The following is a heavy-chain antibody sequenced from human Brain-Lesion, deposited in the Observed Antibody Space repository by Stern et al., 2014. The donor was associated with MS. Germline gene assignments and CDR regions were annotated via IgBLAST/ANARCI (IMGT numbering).Heavy chain of an antibody. CDR1: GFSLSTPGVG. Sequence: QVTLKESGPALVKPTQSLTLTCTFSGFSLSTPGVGVTWIRQPPGKALEWLALVDWDDEKYYSTSLKTRLSIFKDTSENQVVLTMTNMDPVDTATYYCARMRYSGDYFIDYWGQGTLVTVSS. CDR2: VDWDDEK. J-gene: IGHJ4*02. D-gene: IGHD5-12*01. CDR3: ARMRYSGDYFIDY. V-gene: IGHV2-70*01.